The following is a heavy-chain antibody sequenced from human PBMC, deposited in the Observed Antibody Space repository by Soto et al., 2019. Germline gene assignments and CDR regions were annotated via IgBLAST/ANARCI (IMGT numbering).Heavy chain of an antibody. V-gene: IGHV4-4*02. J-gene: IGHJ4*02. CDR2: IFHGGST. CDR1: GGSIRSNNW. D-gene: IGHD1-26*01. CDR3: ARVYSGSYSDY. Sequence: QVQLQESGPGLVKPSGTLYLICAVSGGSIRSNNWWSWVRQPPGKGLEWIGEIFHGGSTYYNPSLKTRVTISLDKSKNQFSLKLSSVTAADTAVYYCARVYSGSYSDYWGQGTLVTVSS.